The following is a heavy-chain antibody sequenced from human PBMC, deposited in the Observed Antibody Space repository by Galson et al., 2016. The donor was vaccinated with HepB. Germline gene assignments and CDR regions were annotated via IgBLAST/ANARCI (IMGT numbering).Heavy chain of an antibody. CDR1: GDSVSSDSAT. CDR2: TYYRSKWHN. V-gene: IGHV6-1*01. D-gene: IGHD3-22*01. J-gene: IGHJ3*02. Sequence: CAISGDSVSSDSATWNWIRQSPLRGLEWLGRTYYRSKWHNAYALSVKSRISINADTSKNQISLQLNSVSPEDTAVYYCARVPLLFVDAVGYDAFDIWGQGTLVTVSS. CDR3: ARVPLLFVDAVGYDAFDI.